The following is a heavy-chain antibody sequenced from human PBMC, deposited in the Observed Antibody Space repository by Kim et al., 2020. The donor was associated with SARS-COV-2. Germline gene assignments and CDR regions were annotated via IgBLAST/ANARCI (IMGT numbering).Heavy chain of an antibody. D-gene: IGHD3-22*01. J-gene: IGHJ6*02. CDR3: ARVLAEDYYLDYYGMDV. Sequence: GRSLRLSCAASGFTFSSYAMHWVRQAPGKGLEWVAVISYDGSNKYYADSVKGRFTISGDNSKNTLYLQMNSLRAEDTAVYYCARVLAEDYYLDYYGMDVWGQGTTVTVSS. CDR2: ISYDGSNK. CDR1: GFTFSSYA. V-gene: IGHV3-30-3*01.